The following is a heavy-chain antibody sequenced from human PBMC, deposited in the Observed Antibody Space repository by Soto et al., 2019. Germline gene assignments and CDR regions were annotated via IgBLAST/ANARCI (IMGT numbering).Heavy chain of an antibody. D-gene: IGHD3-22*01. V-gene: IGHV1-69*06. Sequence: QVQLVQSGAEVKKPGSSVKVSCKASGGTFSSYAISWVRQAPGQGLEWMGGIIPIFGTANYAQKFQGRVTITADKSTSTAYMELSSLRSEDTAVYYCARDGNYYASRGYYSMDYWGQGTLVTGSS. CDR1: GGTFSSYA. CDR2: IIPIFGTA. CDR3: ARDGNYYASRGYYSMDY. J-gene: IGHJ4*02.